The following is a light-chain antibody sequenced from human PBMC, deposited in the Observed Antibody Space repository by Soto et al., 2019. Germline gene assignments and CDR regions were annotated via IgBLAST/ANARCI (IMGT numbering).Light chain of an antibody. CDR3: LQLNNYPFS. CDR2: DVF. Sequence: IPTTQSPSALSASFGYRVTITCRASQTISNWLAWYQQKPGRAPKLLIYDVFNLQSGVPSRFSGSGSGTEFTLTINSLQPEDFATYYCLQLNNYPFSFREGTKVDIK. V-gene: IGKV1-5*01. J-gene: IGKJ4*01. CDR1: QTISNW.